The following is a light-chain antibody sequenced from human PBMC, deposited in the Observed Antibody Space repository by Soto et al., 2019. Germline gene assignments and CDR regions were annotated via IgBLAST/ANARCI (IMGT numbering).Light chain of an antibody. CDR2: GAS. CDR1: QSVSAN. J-gene: IGKJ2*01. Sequence: EIVMTQSPATLSVSPGERATLSCRASQSVSANLAWYQQKPGQAPRLLMYGASTRATGIPARFSGSGSGTEFTLTISSLQSEEFAVYYCQQYNNWPYTFGQGTKLEIK. V-gene: IGKV3-15*01. CDR3: QQYNNWPYT.